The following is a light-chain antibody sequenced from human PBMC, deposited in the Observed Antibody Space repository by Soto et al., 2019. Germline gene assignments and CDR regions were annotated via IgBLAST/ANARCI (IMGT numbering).Light chain of an antibody. CDR2: RAS. Sequence: EIVLTQSPATLSLSPGERATLSCRASQTVIRNYLGWYQQRPGQAPRLLIFRASNRATGIPDRFSGSGSGTDFTLTISRLEPEDFAVYYCQQYDASPWTFGQGTKVDIK. CDR1: QTVIRNY. V-gene: IGKV3-20*01. J-gene: IGKJ1*01. CDR3: QQYDASPWT.